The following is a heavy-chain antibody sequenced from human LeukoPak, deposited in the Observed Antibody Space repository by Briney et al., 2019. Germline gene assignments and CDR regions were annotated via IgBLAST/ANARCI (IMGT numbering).Heavy chain of an antibody. CDR1: GGSISSSSYY. J-gene: IGHJ4*02. Sequence: SETLSLTCTVSGGSISSSSYYWGWIRKPPGKGREWIGRIYYSGITYYNPALKSRVTLSVDTSKNQSSLKLSSVTAADTAVYYCASPWGAVAGIDYWGQGTLVTVSS. CDR2: IYYSGIT. CDR3: ASPWGAVAGIDY. V-gene: IGHV4-39*01. D-gene: IGHD6-19*01.